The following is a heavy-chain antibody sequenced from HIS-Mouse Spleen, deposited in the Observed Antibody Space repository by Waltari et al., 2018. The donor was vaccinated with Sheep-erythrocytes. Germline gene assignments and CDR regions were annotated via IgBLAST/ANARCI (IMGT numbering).Heavy chain of an antibody. D-gene: IGHD3-9*01. CDR3: ARGGRRTGFDY. V-gene: IGHV4-34*01. CDR1: GGSFSGYY. J-gene: IGHJ4*02. Sequence: QVQLQQWGAGLLKPSETLSLTCAVYGGSFSGYYWSWIRQPPGKGLEWIGEINHSGSTNSNPSLKGRVTISVDTSKNQFSLKLSSVTAADTAVYYCARGGRRTGFDYWGQGTLVTVSS. CDR2: INHSGST.